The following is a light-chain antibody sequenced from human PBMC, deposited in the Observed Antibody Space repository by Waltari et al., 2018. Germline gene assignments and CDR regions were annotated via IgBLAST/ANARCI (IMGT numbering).Light chain of an antibody. Sequence: DIVMTQSPDSLAVSLGERATINCQSTQRVLYSSNNKNYLAWYQQKPGQPPKLLIYWASTRESGVPDRFSGSGSATDFTLTISSLQAEDVAVYYCQQYYSIPPTFGQGTKVEIK. V-gene: IGKV4-1*01. CDR1: QRVLYSSNNKNY. J-gene: IGKJ1*01. CDR3: QQYYSIPPT. CDR2: WAS.